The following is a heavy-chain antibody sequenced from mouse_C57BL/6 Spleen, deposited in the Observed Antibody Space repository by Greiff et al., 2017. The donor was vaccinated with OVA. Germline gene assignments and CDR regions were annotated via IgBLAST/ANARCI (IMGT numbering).Heavy chain of an antibody. D-gene: IGHD1-1*01. V-gene: IGHV1-82*01. CDR2: IYPGDGDT. Sequence: QVQLKQSGPELVKPGASVKISCKASGYAFSSSWMNWVKQRPGKGLEWIGRIYPGDGDTNYNGKFKGKATLTADKSSSTAYMQLSSLTSEDSAVYFCARSRDYYGSSPDYWGQGTTLTVSS. CDR1: GYAFSSSW. J-gene: IGHJ2*01. CDR3: ARSRDYYGSSPDY.